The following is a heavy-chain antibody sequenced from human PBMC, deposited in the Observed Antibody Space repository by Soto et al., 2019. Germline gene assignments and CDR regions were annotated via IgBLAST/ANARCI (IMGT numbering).Heavy chain of an antibody. Sequence: SETLSLTCTVSGGSISSSSYYWGWIRQPPGKGLEWIGSIYYSGSTYYNPSLKSRVTISVDTSKNQFSLKLSSVTAADTAVYYCASYCGGDCYSGDYFDYWGQGTLLPVSS. CDR3: ASYCGGDCYSGDYFDY. CDR2: IYYSGST. D-gene: IGHD2-21*02. CDR1: GGSISSSSYY. J-gene: IGHJ4*02. V-gene: IGHV4-39*01.